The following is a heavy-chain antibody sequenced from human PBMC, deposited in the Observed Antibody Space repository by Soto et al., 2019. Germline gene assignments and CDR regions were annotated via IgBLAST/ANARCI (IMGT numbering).Heavy chain of an antibody. J-gene: IGHJ6*02. CDR3: VMVDNYVTPTPQDV. V-gene: IGHV1-18*01. CDR1: GYIFVNYG. Sequence: QVQLVQSGDEVKKPGASVKVSCKASGYIFVNYGIAWVRQAPGQGLEWMGWISPYTGNTHSATKIQGRLTMTTDTSTRTGYMGLGSLTSVETAVYYCVMVDNYVTPTPQDVWGQGTTVTVSS. CDR2: ISPYTGNT. D-gene: IGHD3-16*01.